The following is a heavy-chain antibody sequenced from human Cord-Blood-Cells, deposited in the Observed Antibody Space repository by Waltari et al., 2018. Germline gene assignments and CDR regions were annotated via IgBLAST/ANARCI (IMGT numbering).Heavy chain of an antibody. D-gene: IGHD3-16*02. V-gene: IGHV4-34*01. CDR3: ARGSYDYVWGSYRYTRRYFDY. CDR1: GGSFSGYY. Sequence: QVQLQQWGAGLLKPSETLSLTCAVYGGSFSGYYWRWIRQPPGKGREWIGEINHSGSTNYNPSLKSRVTISVDTSKNQFSLKLSSVTAADTAVYYCARGSYDYVWGSYRYTRRYFDYWGQGTLVTVSS. CDR2: INHSGST. J-gene: IGHJ4*02.